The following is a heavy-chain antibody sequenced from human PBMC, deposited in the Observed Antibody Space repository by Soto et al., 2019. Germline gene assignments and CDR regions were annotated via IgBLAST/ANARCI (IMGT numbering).Heavy chain of an antibody. CDR3: ATGLPYGNYPFDY. V-gene: IGHV4-30-4*01. CDR1: GGSISRGDYY. J-gene: IGHJ4*02. Sequence: QVQLQESGPGLVKPSQTLSLSCTVSGGSISRGDYYWSWIRQSPEKGLEWIGYIYYNGDTYYNPSLKSRATISVYGLKQFSLKLSSVTAADTAIYYCATGLPYGNYPFDYWGQGTLVTVSS. D-gene: IGHD4-17*01. CDR2: IYYNGDT.